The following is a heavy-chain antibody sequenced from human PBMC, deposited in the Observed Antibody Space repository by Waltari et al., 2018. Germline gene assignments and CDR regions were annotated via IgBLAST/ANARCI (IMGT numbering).Heavy chain of an antibody. V-gene: IGHV4-61*01. D-gene: IGHD4-17*01. CDR3: ARGHDYWNYYYMDV. CDR1: GVSVSSGTYH. CDR2: ISYSGST. Sequence: QVQLQESGPGLVKPSETLSLICSVSGVSVSSGTYHWSWVRQPPGKGLEWTGDISYSGSTNYNPSLKSRVTISVDTSKNQLSLNLSSVTAADTAVYYCARGHDYWNYYYMDVWGKGTTVTVSS. J-gene: IGHJ6*03.